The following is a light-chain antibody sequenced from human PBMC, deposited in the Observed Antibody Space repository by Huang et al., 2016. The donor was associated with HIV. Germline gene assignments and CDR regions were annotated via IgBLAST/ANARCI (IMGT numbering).Light chain of an antibody. V-gene: IGKV1-27*01. Sequence: DIQMTQYPSSLSASVGDRVTITCRASQDIKNYLAWYQQKAGQVPKLLFYAASCLQSGVPARCSGRGSGTDFTLSIISLHPEDVAIYYCQRYDSVPRTFGQGTKVDIK. CDR1: QDIKNY. J-gene: IGKJ1*01. CDR2: AAS. CDR3: QRYDSVPRT.